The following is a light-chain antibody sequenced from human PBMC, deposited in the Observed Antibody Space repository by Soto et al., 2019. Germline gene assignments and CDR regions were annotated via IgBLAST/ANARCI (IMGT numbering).Light chain of an antibody. CDR2: DAS. CDR3: QQRSSWPVT. V-gene: IGKV3-11*01. J-gene: IGKJ1*01. Sequence: EIVLTQSPVTLSLSPGERATLSCRASQSVSRYFAWYQQKPGQAPRLLIYDASNRATGVPARFSGSGSGTDFTLTISSLGPEDFAVYYCQQRSSWPVTFGQGTKVEI. CDR1: QSVSRY.